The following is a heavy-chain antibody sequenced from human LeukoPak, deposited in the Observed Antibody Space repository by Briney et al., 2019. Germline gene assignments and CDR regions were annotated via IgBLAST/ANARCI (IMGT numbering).Heavy chain of an antibody. J-gene: IGHJ4*02. CDR2: ISSGGDTS. V-gene: IGHV3-23*01. CDR3: ARSLPATREPQAIDY. D-gene: IGHD2-2*01. CDR1: GFTFSNYA. Sequence: PGGSLRLSCAASGFTFSNYAMSWVRQTGKGLEWVSAISSGGDTSYYADSVKGRFTISRDNSKNTLYLHMSSLRAEDTAIYYCARSLPATREPQAIDYWGQGTLVTVSS.